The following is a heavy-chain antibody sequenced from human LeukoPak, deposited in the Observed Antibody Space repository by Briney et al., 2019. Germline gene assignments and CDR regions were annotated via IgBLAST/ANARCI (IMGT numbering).Heavy chain of an antibody. D-gene: IGHD3-10*01. V-gene: IGHV4-59*01. J-gene: IGHJ4*02. CDR3: ARCSPTPYYYGSGSYPYYFDY. Sequence: PSETLSLTCTVSGGSISSYYWSWIRQPPGKGLEWIGYIYYSGSTNYNPSLKSRVTISVDTSKNQFSLKLSSVTAADTAVYYCARCSPTPYYYGSGSYPYYFDYWGQGTLVTVSS. CDR2: IYYSGST. CDR1: GGSISSYY.